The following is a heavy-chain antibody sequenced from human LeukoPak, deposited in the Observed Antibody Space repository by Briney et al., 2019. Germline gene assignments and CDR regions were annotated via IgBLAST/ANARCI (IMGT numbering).Heavy chain of an antibody. CDR1: GGSISSYY. D-gene: IGHD4-17*01. Sequence: PSETLSRTCTVSGGSISSYYWSWIRQPPGKGLEWIGYIYYSGSTNYNSSLKSRVTISVDTSKNQFSLKLSSVTAADTAVYYCARATKTTANSFDYWGQGTLVTVSS. V-gene: IGHV4-59*01. CDR2: IYYSGST. J-gene: IGHJ4*02. CDR3: ARATKTTANSFDY.